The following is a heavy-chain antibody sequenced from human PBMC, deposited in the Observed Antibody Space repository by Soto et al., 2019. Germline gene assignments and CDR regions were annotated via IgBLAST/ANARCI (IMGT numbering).Heavy chain of an antibody. V-gene: IGHV1-46*03. D-gene: IGHD3-9*01. Sequence: QVQLVQSGAEVKKPGASVKVSCKASGYTFTSYYMHWVRQAPGQGLEWMGIINPSGGSTSYAQKVQGRVTMTRDTSTSTVYMELSSLRSEDTAVYYCASPYYDILTGWRAFDIWGQGTMVTVSS. CDR3: ASPYYDILTGWRAFDI. J-gene: IGHJ3*02. CDR1: GYTFTSYY. CDR2: INPSGGST.